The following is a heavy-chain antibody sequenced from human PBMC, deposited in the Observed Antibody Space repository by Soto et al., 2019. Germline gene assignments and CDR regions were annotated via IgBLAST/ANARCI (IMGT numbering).Heavy chain of an antibody. D-gene: IGHD1-26*01. J-gene: IGHJ3*01. CDR1: GFTFSSYA. CDR3: EKDRGLDGSFPDDFDL. V-gene: IGHV3-23*01. CDR2: ISGRGGST. Sequence: EVQLLESGGGLVQPGGSLRLSCAASGFTFSSYAMSWVRQAPGKGLEWVSAISGRGGSTYYADSVKARFTIARDNSKNTLYVQMNSLRAEDTAVYYCEKDRGLDGSFPDDFDLWGRGTIVTVSS.